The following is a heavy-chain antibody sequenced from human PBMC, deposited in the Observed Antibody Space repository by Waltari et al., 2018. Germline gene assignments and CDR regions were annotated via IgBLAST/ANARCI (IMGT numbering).Heavy chain of an antibody. V-gene: IGHV3-48*03. CDR2: ITTRGNTR. Sequence: DVTLVESGGGLVQPGGSPRLSCAASGLTFGGRGMNWVRQAPGKGLEWISYITTRGNTRYYADSVKGRFTISRDNGENSLYLQMNSLRAEDTAVYYCASGWYYFGSWGQGTLVTVSS. J-gene: IGHJ4*02. CDR1: GLTFGGRG. CDR3: ASGWYYFGS. D-gene: IGHD6-19*01.